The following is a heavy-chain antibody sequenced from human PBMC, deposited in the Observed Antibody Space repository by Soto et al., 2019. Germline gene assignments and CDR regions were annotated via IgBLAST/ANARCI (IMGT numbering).Heavy chain of an antibody. Sequence: QVQLVESGGGVVQPGRSLRLSCAASGFTFSSYAMHWVRQAPGKGLEWVAVISYDGSNKYYADSVKGRFTISRDNSKNTLYLQMNSLRAEDTAVYYCARDRNGDYGQNAFDIWGQRTMVTVSS. CDR3: ARDRNGDYGQNAFDI. CDR2: ISYDGSNK. V-gene: IGHV3-30-3*01. CDR1: GFTFSSYA. J-gene: IGHJ3*02. D-gene: IGHD4-17*01.